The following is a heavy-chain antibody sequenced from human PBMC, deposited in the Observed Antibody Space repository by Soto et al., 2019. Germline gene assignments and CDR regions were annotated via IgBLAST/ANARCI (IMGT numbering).Heavy chain of an antibody. CDR3: ARGPDVLRFLEWLLPTTFDY. V-gene: IGHV1-18*01. Sequence: ASVKVSCKASGYTFTSYGISWVRQAPGQGLEWMGWISAYNGNTNYAQKLQGRVTVTTDTSTSTAYMELRSLRSDDTAVYYCARGPDVLRFLEWLLPTTFDYWGQGTLVTVSS. CDR2: ISAYNGNT. CDR1: GYTFTSYG. D-gene: IGHD3-3*01. J-gene: IGHJ4*02.